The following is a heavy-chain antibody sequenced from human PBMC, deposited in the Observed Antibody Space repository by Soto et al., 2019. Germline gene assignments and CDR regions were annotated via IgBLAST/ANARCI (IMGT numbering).Heavy chain of an antibody. CDR2: ISSSSSYI. Sequence: GGSLRLSCAASGFTFSSYSMNWVRQAPGKGLEWVSSISSSSSYIYYADSVKGRFTISRDNAKNSLYLQMNSLRAEDTAVYYCARDMGGSGSPIRGGMDVWGQGTTVTVSS. CDR3: ARDMGGSGSPIRGGMDV. CDR1: GFTFSSYS. V-gene: IGHV3-21*01. D-gene: IGHD3-10*01. J-gene: IGHJ6*02.